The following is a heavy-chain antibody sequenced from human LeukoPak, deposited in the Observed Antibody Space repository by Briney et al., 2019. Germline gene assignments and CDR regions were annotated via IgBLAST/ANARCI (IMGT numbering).Heavy chain of an antibody. CDR2: IYYSGST. CDR3: ATFYGERTYNWFDP. V-gene: IGHV4-39*07. J-gene: IGHJ5*02. CDR1: GGSISSSSYY. Sequence: SETLSLTCTVSGGSISSSSYYWGWIRQPPGKGLEWIGSIYYSGSTYYNPSLKSRVTISVDTSKNQFSLKLSSVTAADTAVYYCATFYGERTYNWFDPWGQGTLVTVSS. D-gene: IGHD4-17*01.